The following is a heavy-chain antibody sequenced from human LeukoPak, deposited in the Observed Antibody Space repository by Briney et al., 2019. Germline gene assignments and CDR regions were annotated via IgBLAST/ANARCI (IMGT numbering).Heavy chain of an antibody. CDR3: ARDLYGGHSYDY. Sequence: PGGSLRLSCTASGFTFSTYRMNWVRQAPGKGLEWVSSISGSGSFIYDADSVKGRFTISRDNAKNSLYLQMNSLRAEDTAMYYCARDLYGGHSYDYWGLGTLVTVSS. CDR2: ISGSGSFI. V-gene: IGHV3-21*01. D-gene: IGHD4/OR15-4a*01. J-gene: IGHJ4*02. CDR1: GFTFSTYR.